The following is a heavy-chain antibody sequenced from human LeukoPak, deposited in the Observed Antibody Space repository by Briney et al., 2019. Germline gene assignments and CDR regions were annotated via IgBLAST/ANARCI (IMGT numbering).Heavy chain of an antibody. CDR3: ARARASGRSGFDY. J-gene: IGHJ4*02. D-gene: IGHD2-15*01. V-gene: IGHV3-48*02. Sequence: GGSLRLSCAASGFTFTSYSMNWVRQAPGKGLEWVSYISSSSSTIYYADSVKGRITISRDNAKNSLDLQMNSLRDEDTAVYYCARARASGRSGFDYWGQGTLVTVSS. CDR1: GFTFTSYS. CDR2: ISSSSSTI.